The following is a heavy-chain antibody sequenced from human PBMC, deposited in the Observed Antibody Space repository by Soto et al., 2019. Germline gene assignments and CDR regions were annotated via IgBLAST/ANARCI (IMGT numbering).Heavy chain of an antibody. D-gene: IGHD4-17*01. CDR2: IYYSGST. CDR3: ARDVDADFRTDFDY. Sequence: PSETLSLTCTVSGGSICSDDYYWSWIRQPPGKGLEWIGYIYYSGSTNYNPSLKSRVTISVDTSKNQFSLKLNSMTAADTALYYCARDVDADFRTDFDYWGRGTLVTVSS. J-gene: IGHJ4*02. V-gene: IGHV4-61*08. CDR1: GGSICSDDYY.